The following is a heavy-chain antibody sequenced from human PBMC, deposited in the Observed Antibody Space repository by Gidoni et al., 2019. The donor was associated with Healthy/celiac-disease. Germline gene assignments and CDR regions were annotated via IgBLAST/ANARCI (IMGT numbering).Heavy chain of an antibody. V-gene: IGHV3-49*03. CDR3: TRAGFLESQSFDY. D-gene: IGHD3-3*01. CDR2: IRSKAYGGTT. CDR1: GFTFVDYA. J-gene: IGHJ4*02. Sequence: EVQLVESGGGLVQPGRSLRLSCTASGFTFVDYAMSWFRQAPGKGLEWVGFIRSKAYGGTTEYAASVKGRFTISRDDSKSIAYLQMNSLKTEDTAVYYCTRAGFLESQSFDYWGQGTLVTVSS.